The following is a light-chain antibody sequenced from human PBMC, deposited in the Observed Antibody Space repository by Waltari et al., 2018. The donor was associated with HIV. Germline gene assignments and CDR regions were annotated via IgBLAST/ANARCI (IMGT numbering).Light chain of an antibody. CDR3: ATWDRSLSRVI. CDR2: DNN. Sequence: QSVLTQPPSVSAAPRQKVTISCSGTSSNIGNNFVSWYQQLPGTAPKLLICDNNKRPSGIPDRLSGSKSGTSATLGITGLQTGDEADYFCATWDRSLSRVIFGGGTRLTVL. V-gene: IGLV1-51*01. J-gene: IGLJ2*01. CDR1: SSNIGNNF.